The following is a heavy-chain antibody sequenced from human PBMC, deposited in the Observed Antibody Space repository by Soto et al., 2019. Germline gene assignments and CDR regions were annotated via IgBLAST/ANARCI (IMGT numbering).Heavy chain of an antibody. Sequence: ASVKVSGKASGYTFTGYYMHWVRQAPGQGLEWMGWINPNSGGTNYAQKFQGWVTMTRDTSISTAYMEPSRLRSDDTAVYYCARKCITGTTCPYDYWGQGTLVTVSS. CDR2: INPNSGGT. D-gene: IGHD1-7*01. CDR3: ARKCITGTTCPYDY. J-gene: IGHJ4*02. V-gene: IGHV1-2*04. CDR1: GYTFTGYY.